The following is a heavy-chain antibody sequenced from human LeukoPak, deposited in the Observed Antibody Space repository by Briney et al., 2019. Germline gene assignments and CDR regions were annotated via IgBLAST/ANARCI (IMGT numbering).Heavy chain of an antibody. J-gene: IGHJ4*02. V-gene: IGHV1-2*02. D-gene: IGHD6-19*01. CDR1: GYTFTGYY. CDR3: ARVAALAGIGWGDFDY. Sequence: GASVKVSCKASGYTFTGYYMHWVRQAPGQGLEWMGWINPNSGDTKYAQKFQGRVSMTRDTSISTAHMELSRLRSDDTAVYYCARVAALAGIGWGDFDYWGQGILVTVSS. CDR2: INPNSGDT.